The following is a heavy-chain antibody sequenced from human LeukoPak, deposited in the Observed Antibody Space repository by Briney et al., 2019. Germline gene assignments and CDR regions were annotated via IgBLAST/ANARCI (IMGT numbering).Heavy chain of an antibody. CDR3: ARDRGSRRLYYYYYMDV. J-gene: IGHJ6*03. CDR1: GFTFSSYS. CDR2: ISSSSSYI. V-gene: IGHV3-21*01. D-gene: IGHD3-10*01. Sequence: PGGSLRLSCAASGFTFSSYSMNWVRQAPGKGLEWVSYISSSSSYIYYADSVKGRFTISRDNAKNSLYLQMNSLRAEDTAVYYCARDRGSRRLYYYYYMDVWGKGTTVTISS.